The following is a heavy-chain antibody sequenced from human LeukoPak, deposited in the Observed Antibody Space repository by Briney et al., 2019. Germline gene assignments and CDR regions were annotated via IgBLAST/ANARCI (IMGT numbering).Heavy chain of an antibody. D-gene: IGHD2-15*01. J-gene: IGHJ4*02. CDR2: ISNNGGYT. V-gene: IGHV3-23*01. CDR3: ASGSPTELREYYFDY. Sequence: GGSLRLSCAASGFTFSSSAMSWVRQAPGKGLEWVSAISNNGGYTYHADSVKGRFTISRDNSKNTLYLQMNSLRAEDTAVYYCASGSPTELREYYFDYWGQGTLVTVSS. CDR1: GFTFSSSA.